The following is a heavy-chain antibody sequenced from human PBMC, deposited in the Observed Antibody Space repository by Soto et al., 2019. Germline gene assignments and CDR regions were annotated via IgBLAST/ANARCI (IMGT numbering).Heavy chain of an antibody. CDR3: ARGQVIGDYMDV. V-gene: IGHV1-8*02. D-gene: IGHD4-4*01. CDR1: GYTFTSYY. Sequence: GASVKVSCKASGYTFTSYYMHWVRQAPGQGLEWMGIINPNSGNTGYAQKFQGRVTMTRNTSISTAYMELSSLRSEDTAVYYCARGQVIGDYMDVWGKGTTVTVSS. CDR2: INPNSGNT. J-gene: IGHJ6*03.